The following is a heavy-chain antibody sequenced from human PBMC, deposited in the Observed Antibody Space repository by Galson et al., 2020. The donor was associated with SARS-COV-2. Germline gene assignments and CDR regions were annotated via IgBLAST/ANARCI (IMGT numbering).Heavy chain of an antibody. CDR1: GASISSGSYY. V-gene: IGHV4-61*02. Sequence: SETLSLTCTVSGASISSGSYYWSWIRQPAGKGLEWIGRIYKSGNTNYNPSLWSQVTISVDTSKNQFSLKLTSVTAADTAVYYCARGNSPCVTIFGVLTGTCGMDVWGKGTTVTVSS. CDR3: ARGNSPCVTIFGVLTGTCGMDV. J-gene: IGHJ6*03. D-gene: IGHD3-3*01. CDR2: IYKSGNT.